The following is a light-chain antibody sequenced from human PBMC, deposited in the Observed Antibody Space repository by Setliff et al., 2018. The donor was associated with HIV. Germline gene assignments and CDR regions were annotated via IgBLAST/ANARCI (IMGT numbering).Light chain of an antibody. J-gene: IGLJ1*01. CDR1: GSDVGGYSY. Sequence: QSALPQPASVSGSPGQSITISCTGTGSDVGGYSYVSWYQQHPGKAPKLIIYEVRNRPSGISNRFSGSKSGNTASLTISGLQAEDEADYYCSSYASSNTLPFGTGTKVTVL. CDR3: SSYASSNTLP. CDR2: EVR. V-gene: IGLV2-14*01.